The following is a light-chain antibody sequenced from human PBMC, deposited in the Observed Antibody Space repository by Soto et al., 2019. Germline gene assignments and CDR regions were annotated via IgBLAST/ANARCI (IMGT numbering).Light chain of an antibody. V-gene: IGKV3-15*01. CDR1: QTVTRN. J-gene: IGKJ1*01. Sequence: EIVMTQSPASLSVSPGERATLSCRASQTVTRNLAWYQQKPGQAPRLLIYGASTRATGIPARFSHSGCGTEFTLPIMSLQTEDSAVYYCQQYNNWPPATFGQGTKGQIK. CDR2: GAS. CDR3: QQYNNWPPAT.